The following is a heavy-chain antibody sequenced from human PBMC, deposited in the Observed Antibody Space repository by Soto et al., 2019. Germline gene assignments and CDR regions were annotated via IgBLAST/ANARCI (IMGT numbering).Heavy chain of an antibody. CDR3: AKAPRRRQLGLQIDY. V-gene: IGHV3-30*18. Sequence: GGSLRLCCAASGFTFSSYGMHWVRQAPGKGLEWVAVISYDGSNKYYADSVKGRFTISRDNSKNTLYLQMNSLRAEDTAVYYCAKAPRRRQLGLQIDYWGQGTLVTVSS. CDR1: GFTFSSYG. CDR2: ISYDGSNK. J-gene: IGHJ4*02. D-gene: IGHD5-18*01.